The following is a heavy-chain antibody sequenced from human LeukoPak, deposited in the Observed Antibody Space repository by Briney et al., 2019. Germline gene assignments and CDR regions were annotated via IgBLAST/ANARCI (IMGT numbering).Heavy chain of an antibody. D-gene: IGHD5-18*01. J-gene: IGHJ4*02. CDR3: IREGYHD. CDR2: INDDGSDT. Sequence: GGSLRLSCAASGVTFSDYWVHWVRHAPGKGLVWVSRINDDGSDTIYADSVKGRFSISRDNAKNTVYLQMNSLRVEDTAIYYCIREGYHDWGQGTLVTVSA. V-gene: IGHV3-74*01. CDR1: GVTFSDYW.